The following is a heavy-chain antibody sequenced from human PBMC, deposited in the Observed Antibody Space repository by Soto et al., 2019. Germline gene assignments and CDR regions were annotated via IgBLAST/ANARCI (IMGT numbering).Heavy chain of an antibody. CDR1: GFTFSSYD. J-gene: IGHJ5*02. Sequence: AGGSLRLSCAASGFTFSSYDMHWVRQATGKGLEWVSAIGTAGDTYYPGSVKGRFTISRENAKNSLYLQMSSLRAEDTAVYYCARASTYGWFDPRGQGTLVTVSS. CDR2: IGTAGDT. V-gene: IGHV3-13*01. CDR3: ARASTYGWFDP. D-gene: IGHD3-10*01.